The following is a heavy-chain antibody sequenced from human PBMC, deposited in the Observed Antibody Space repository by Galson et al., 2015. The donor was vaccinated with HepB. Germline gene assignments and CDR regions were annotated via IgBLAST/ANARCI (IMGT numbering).Heavy chain of an antibody. D-gene: IGHD1-7*01. V-gene: IGHV5-10-1*01. J-gene: IGHJ3*02. CDR1: GYSFTSYW. CDR2: IDPSDSYT. CDR3: ARRPPEYNWNYDGAFDI. Sequence: QSGAEVKKPGESLRISFTGSGYSFTSYWISWVRQMPGKGLEWMGRIDPSDSYTNYSPSFQGHVTISADKSISTAYLQWSSLKASDTAMYYCARRPPEYNWNYDGAFDIWGQGTMVTVSS.